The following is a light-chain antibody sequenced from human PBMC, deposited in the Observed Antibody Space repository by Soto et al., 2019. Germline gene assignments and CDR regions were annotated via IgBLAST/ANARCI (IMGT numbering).Light chain of an antibody. V-gene: IGKV1-5*03. J-gene: IGKJ1*01. Sequence: DIQMTQSPSTLSGSVGDRVTITCRASQTISSWLAWYQQKPGKAPKLLIYKASTLKSGFPSRFSGSGSGTEFTLTISSLQPDDCATYYSQHYNSYSEAFGQGTKVELK. CDR1: QTISSW. CDR3: QHYNSYSEA. CDR2: KAS.